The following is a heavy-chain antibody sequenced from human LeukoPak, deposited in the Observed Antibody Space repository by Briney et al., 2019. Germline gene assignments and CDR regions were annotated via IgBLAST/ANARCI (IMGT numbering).Heavy chain of an antibody. CDR1: GDSVSSNSAA. CDR2: TYYRSKWYN. Sequence: SQTLSLTCAISGDSVSSNSAAWNWIRQSPSRGLEWLGRTYYRSKWYNDYAVSVKSRITINPDTSKNQFSLQLNSVTPEDTAVYYCAREGWYYYDSSGENAFDIWGQGTMVTVSS. J-gene: IGHJ3*02. D-gene: IGHD3-22*01. V-gene: IGHV6-1*01. CDR3: AREGWYYYDSSGENAFDI.